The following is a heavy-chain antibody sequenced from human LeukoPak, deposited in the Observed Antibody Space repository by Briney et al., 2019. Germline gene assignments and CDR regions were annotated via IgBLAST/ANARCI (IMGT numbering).Heavy chain of an antibody. J-gene: IGHJ4*02. Sequence: ASVKVSCKASGYTFTGYYMHWVRQAPGQGLEWMGWINPNSGGTNYAQKFQGRVTMTRDTSISTAYMELSRLRSYDTAVYYCARDLADYGDYDDYWGQGTLVTVSS. CDR2: INPNSGGT. CDR3: ARDLADYGDYDDY. V-gene: IGHV1-2*02. D-gene: IGHD4-17*01. CDR1: GYTFTGYY.